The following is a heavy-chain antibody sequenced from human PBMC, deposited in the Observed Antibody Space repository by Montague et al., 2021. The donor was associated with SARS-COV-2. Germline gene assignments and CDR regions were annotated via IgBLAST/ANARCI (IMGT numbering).Heavy chain of an antibody. V-gene: IGHV4-34*01. CDR3: ARLRDGVVPSPILGVGPYYSYYYMDV. Sequence: TLSLTCAASGGSFSGFYWSWVRQPPGEGLEWIGEINRSGSINYNPSLKSRVTISADTSKNQFSLKLTSVAAADTAVYYCARLRDGVVPSPILGVGPYYSYYYMDVWGRGTTVTVSS. CDR2: INRSGSI. J-gene: IGHJ6*03. CDR1: GGSFSGFY. D-gene: IGHD3-10*01.